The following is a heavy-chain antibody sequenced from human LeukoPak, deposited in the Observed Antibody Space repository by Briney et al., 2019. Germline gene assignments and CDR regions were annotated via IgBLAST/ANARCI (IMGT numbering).Heavy chain of an antibody. CDR3: ARGAVWGFPFDS. CDR1: GGTISSYY. Sequence: SETLSLTCTVSGGTISSYYWSWIRQPPGKGLEWIGYIYYSGSTNYNPSLKSRFTISVDTSKNQFSLKLSSVTAADTAVYHCARGAVWGFPFDSWGQGTLVTVSS. CDR2: IYYSGST. J-gene: IGHJ4*02. D-gene: IGHD3-16*01. V-gene: IGHV4-59*01.